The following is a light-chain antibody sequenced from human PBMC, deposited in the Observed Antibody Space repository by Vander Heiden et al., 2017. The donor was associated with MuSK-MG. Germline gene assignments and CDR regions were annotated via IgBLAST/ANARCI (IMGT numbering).Light chain of an antibody. CDR3: QQSDSTPHT. V-gene: IGKV1-39*01. CDR1: QSISSY. J-gene: IGKJ5*01. CDR2: AAS. Sequence: DIQMTKSPSSLSASVGDRVTITCRASQSISSYLNWYQQKPGKAPKLLIYAASSLQSGVPSRFSGSGSGTDFTLTISRLQPEDFATYYCQQSDSTPHTFGQGTQLEIK.